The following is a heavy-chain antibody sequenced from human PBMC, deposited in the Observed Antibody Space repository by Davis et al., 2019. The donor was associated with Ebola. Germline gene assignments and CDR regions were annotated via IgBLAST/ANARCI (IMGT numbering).Heavy chain of an antibody. Sequence: GESLKISCAASGFTFSSYAMHWVRQAPGKGLEWVAVISYDGSNKYYADSVKGRFTISRDNSKNTLYLQMNSLRAEDTAVYYCARAGGDGYNLYYFDYWGQGTLVTVSS. V-gene: IGHV3-30-3*01. D-gene: IGHD5-24*01. CDR2: ISYDGSNK. CDR3: ARAGGDGYNLYYFDY. J-gene: IGHJ4*02. CDR1: GFTFSSYA.